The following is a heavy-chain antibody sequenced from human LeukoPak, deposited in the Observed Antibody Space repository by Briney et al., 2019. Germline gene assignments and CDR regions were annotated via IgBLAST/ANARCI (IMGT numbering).Heavy chain of an antibody. D-gene: IGHD3-16*01. CDR2: TKSKTDGGTT. CDR3: TTGEGGGFDY. V-gene: IGHV3-15*07. CDR1: GFTFSTYS. Sequence: PGGSLRLSCAASGFTFSTYSMNWVRQAPGKGLEWVGRTKSKTDGGTTDYAAPVKGRFTISGDDSKNTLYLQMNSLKTEDTAVYYCTTGEGGGFDYWGQGTLVTVSS. J-gene: IGHJ4*02.